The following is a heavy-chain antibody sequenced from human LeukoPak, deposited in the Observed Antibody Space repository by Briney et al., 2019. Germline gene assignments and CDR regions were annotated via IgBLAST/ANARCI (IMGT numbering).Heavy chain of an antibody. CDR2: INHNGNVN. V-gene: IGHV3-7*03. CDR1: GFTFSSYW. CDR3: ARGGGLDV. J-gene: IGHJ6*02. D-gene: IGHD3-16*01. Sequence: GGSLRVSCAASGFTFSSYWMNWARQAPGKGLEWVASINHNGNVNYYVDSVKGRFTISRDNAKNSLYLQMSNLRAEDTAVYFCARGGGLDVWGQGATVTVSS.